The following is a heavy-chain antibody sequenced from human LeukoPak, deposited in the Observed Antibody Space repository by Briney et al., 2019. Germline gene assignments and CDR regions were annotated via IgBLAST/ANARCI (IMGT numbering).Heavy chain of an antibody. J-gene: IGHJ6*03. CDR3: AGHGTYYYYYMDV. V-gene: IGHV4-34*01. CDR1: GGSFSGYY. Sequence: PSETLSLTCAVYGGSFSGYYWSWLRQPPGKGLEWIGEINHSGSTNYNPSLKSRVTVSVDTSKNQFSLKLSSVTAADTAVYYCAGHGTYYYYYMDVWGKGSTVTISS. D-gene: IGHD1-1*01. CDR2: INHSGST.